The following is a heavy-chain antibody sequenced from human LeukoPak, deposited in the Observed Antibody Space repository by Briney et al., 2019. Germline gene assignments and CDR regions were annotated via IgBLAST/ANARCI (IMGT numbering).Heavy chain of an antibody. J-gene: IGHJ5*02. CDR3: ARWARYCSSGSCYSWFDP. V-gene: IGHV3-7*01. D-gene: IGHD2-15*01. Sequence: GGSLRLSCAASGFTFRSYRMSWVRQAPGKGLEWVANMKLDGSEEYYVDSVKGRFTISSDNAKNSLYLQMNSLRVDDTAVYYCARWARYCSSGSCYSWFDPWGQGTLVTVSS. CDR1: GFTFRSYR. CDR2: MKLDGSEE.